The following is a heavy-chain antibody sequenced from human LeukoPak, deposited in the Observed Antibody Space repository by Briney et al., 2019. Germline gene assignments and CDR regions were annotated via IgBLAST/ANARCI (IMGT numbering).Heavy chain of an antibody. CDR2: IGTTSGTT. D-gene: IGHD6-19*01. J-gene: IGHJ4*02. Sequence: GGSLRLSCVVSGFTFSDYAMSWVRQAPGKGLEWISSIGTTSGTTYYADSVKGRFAISTDNSKNTLYLQMNSLRAEDTAVYYCARSYTRGWYAWGHWGQGTLVTVSS. CDR1: GFTFSDYA. V-gene: IGHV3-23*01. CDR3: ARSYTRGWYAWGH.